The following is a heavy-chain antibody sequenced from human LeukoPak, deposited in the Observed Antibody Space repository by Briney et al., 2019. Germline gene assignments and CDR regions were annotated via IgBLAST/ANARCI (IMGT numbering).Heavy chain of an antibody. CDR3: ARSDYGDYERGFFDY. V-gene: IGHV1-69*04. CDR2: IIPILGIA. Sequence: ASVKVSCKASGGTLSSYAISWVRQAPGQGLEWMGRIIPILGIANYAQKFQGRVTITADKSTSTAYMELSSLRSEDTAVYYCARSDYGDYERGFFDYWGQGTLVTVSS. D-gene: IGHD4-17*01. CDR1: GGTLSSYA. J-gene: IGHJ4*02.